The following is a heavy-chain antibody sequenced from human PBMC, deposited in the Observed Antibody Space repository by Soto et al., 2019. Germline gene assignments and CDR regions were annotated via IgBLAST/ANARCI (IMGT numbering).Heavy chain of an antibody. CDR3: ARSDCSSTSCYFPYYYNGMDV. CDR1: GGTAYNNMYS. D-gene: IGHD2-2*01. CDR2: IYYTGNT. Sequence: TSAASGGTAYNNMYSGGWIRQTPGKGLEWIGSIYYTGNTYYNPSLKSRVTISVDTSKNQFSLRLSSVTAADTSVYFCARSDCSSTSCYFPYYYNGMDVWRQRTTVTGSS. V-gene: IGHV4-39*01. J-gene: IGHJ6*02.